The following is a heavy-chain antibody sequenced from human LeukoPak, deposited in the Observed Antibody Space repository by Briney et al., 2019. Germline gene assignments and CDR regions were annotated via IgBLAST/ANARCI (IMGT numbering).Heavy chain of an antibody. CDR1: GGSISSYY. D-gene: IGHD3-9*01. CDR2: IYYSGST. J-gene: IGHJ4*02. Sequence: PSETLSLTCTVSGGSISSYYWSWIRQPPGKGLEWIGYIYYSGSTNYNPSLKSRVTISVDTSKNQFSLKLSSVTAADTAVYYCARHATRERYDILTGLTPFDYWGQGTLVTASS. CDR3: ARHATRERYDILTGLTPFDY. V-gene: IGHV4-59*08.